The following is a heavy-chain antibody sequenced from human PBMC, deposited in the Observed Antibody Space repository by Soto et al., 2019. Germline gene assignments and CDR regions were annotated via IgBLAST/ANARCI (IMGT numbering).Heavy chain of an antibody. Sequence: GASVKVSCKASGYTFTSYDINWVRQATGQGLEWMGWMNPNSGNTGYAQKFQGRVTMTRNTSISTAYMELSSLRSEDTAVYYCARGGLYCGGDCSRFYWFDPWGQGTLVTVSS. D-gene: IGHD2-21*02. J-gene: IGHJ5*02. CDR2: MNPNSGNT. CDR1: GYTFTSYD. V-gene: IGHV1-8*01. CDR3: ARGGLYCGGDCSRFYWFDP.